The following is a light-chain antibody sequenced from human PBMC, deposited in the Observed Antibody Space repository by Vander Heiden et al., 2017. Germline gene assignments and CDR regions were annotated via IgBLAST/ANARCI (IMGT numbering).Light chain of an antibody. V-gene: IGKV3-20*01. CDR2: GAS. CDR1: QSVSSSY. Sequence: EMLLTQSPGTLSLSPGERATLSCRASQSVSSSYLAWYQQTPGQAPRLLIYGASSRASGIPDRFSGSGSGTDFTLTISRLEPEDFAVYYCQQDGSSPWTFGQGTKVEIK. CDR3: QQDGSSPWT. J-gene: IGKJ1*01.